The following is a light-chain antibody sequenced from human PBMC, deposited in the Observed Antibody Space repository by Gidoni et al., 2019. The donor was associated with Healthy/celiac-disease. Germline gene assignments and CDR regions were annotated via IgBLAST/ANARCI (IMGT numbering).Light chain of an antibody. V-gene: IGKV1-9*01. CDR3: QQLNSYSIT. CDR2: AAS. J-gene: IGKJ5*01. CDR1: QGISSY. Sequence: DIQLTQSPSFLSASVGDRVTITCWASQGISSYLAWYQHKPGKAPKLLIYAASTLQSGVPSRFSGSGSGTEFTLTISSLQPEDFATYYCQQLNSYSITFGQXTRLEIK.